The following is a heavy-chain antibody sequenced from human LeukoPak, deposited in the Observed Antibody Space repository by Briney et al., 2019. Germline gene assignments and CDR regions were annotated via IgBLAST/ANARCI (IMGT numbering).Heavy chain of an antibody. CDR3: ARDLVTVTKGFDI. CDR1: GGSISGHY. D-gene: IGHD4-17*01. Sequence: PSETLSLTCSVSGGSISGHYWTWIRQPPGKGLEWIGYISYIGSTNYNPSLKSRVTISIDTSKNQFSLRLSSVTAADTAVYYCARDLVTVTKGFDIWGQGTMVSVSS. CDR2: ISYIGST. J-gene: IGHJ3*02. V-gene: IGHV4-59*11.